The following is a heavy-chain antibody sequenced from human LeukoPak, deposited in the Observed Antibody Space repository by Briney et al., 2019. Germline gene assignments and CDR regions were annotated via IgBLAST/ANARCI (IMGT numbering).Heavy chain of an antibody. Sequence: PGGSLRLSCAASGFTFSSYAMSWVRQAPGKGLEWVSGISGSGGTTYHADSVKGRFTISRDNSKNTLYLQMNSLRAEDTAVYYCAKFTSFLYYCGSGSQMDVWGKGTTVTVSS. CDR1: GFTFSSYA. CDR3: AKFTSFLYYCGSGSQMDV. D-gene: IGHD3-10*01. J-gene: IGHJ6*04. CDR2: ISGSGGTT. V-gene: IGHV3-23*01.